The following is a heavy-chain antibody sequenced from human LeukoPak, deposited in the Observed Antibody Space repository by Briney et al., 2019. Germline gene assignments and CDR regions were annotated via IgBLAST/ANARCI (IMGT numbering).Heavy chain of an antibody. Sequence: GGSLRLSCAASGFTFSSYWMSWVRQAPGKGLEWVANIKQDGSEKYYVDSVKGRFTISRDNAKNSLYLQMNSLGAEDTAVYYCAKGWMWGSSGWHFDYWGQGTLVTVSS. CDR1: GFTFSSYW. J-gene: IGHJ4*02. V-gene: IGHV3-7*03. CDR2: IKQDGSEK. CDR3: AKGWMWGSSGWHFDY. D-gene: IGHD6-19*01.